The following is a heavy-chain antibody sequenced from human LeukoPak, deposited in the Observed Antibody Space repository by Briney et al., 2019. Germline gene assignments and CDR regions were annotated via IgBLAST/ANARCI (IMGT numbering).Heavy chain of an antibody. CDR2: ISGSGGST. CDR1: GFTFSSYA. Sequence: HPGGSLRLSCAASGFTFSSYAMSWVRQAPGKGLDWVSAISGSGGSTYYADSVKGRFTISRDNSKNTLYLQMNSLRAEDAAVYYCAKDPSPGSAGPWGQGTLVTVSS. CDR3: AKDPSPGSAGP. V-gene: IGHV3-23*01. J-gene: IGHJ5*02. D-gene: IGHD6-13*01.